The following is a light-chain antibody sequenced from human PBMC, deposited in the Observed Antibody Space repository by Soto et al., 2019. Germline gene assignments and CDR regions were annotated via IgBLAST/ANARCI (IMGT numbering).Light chain of an antibody. CDR2: EVS. CDR1: SSDVRSYNL. CDR3: CSYAGSSTLWV. V-gene: IGLV2-23*02. J-gene: IGLJ3*02. Sequence: QSALTQPASVSGSPGQSITISCTGTSSDVRSYNLVSWYQQHPRKAPKLMIYEVSKRPSGVSNRFSGSKSGNTASLTISGLQAEDGAEYYCCSYAGSSTLWVFGGGTKLTVL.